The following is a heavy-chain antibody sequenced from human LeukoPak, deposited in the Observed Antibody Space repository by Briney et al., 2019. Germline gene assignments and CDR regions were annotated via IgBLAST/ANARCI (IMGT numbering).Heavy chain of an antibody. J-gene: IGHJ3*02. D-gene: IGHD1-26*01. CDR2: IYYSGST. Sequence: SETLSLTCTVSGGSISSSSYYWGWIRQPPGKGLEWIGSIYYSGSTYYNPSLKSRVTISVDTSKNQFSLKLSSVTAADTAVYYCARVEPIVPDAFDIWGQGTMVTVSS. V-gene: IGHV4-39*07. CDR1: GGSISSSSYY. CDR3: ARVEPIVPDAFDI.